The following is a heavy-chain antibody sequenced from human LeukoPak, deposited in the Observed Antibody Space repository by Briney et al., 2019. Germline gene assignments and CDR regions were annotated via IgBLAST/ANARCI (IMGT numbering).Heavy chain of an antibody. V-gene: IGHV4-31*03. CDR3: AREDYGGNSGFDY. CDR1: GGSISSGGYY. J-gene: IGHJ4*02. Sequence: SSETLSLTCTVSGGSISSGGYYWSWIRQHPGKGLEWIGYIYYSGSTYYNPSLKSRVTISVDTSKNQFSLKLSSVTAADTAGYYCAREDYGGNSGFDYWGQGTLVTVSS. CDR2: IYYSGST. D-gene: IGHD4-23*01.